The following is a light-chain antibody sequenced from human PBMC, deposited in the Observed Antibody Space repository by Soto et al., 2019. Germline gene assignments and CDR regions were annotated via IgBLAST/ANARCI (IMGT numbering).Light chain of an antibody. CDR2: DVT. Sequence: QSVLTQPRSVSGSPGQSVTISCTGTSSDVGDYNYVSWYQQHPGKAPKLMIYDVTKRPSGVPDRFSGSKSGNTASLTISGLQAEDEADYYCCSYARNYTHVFGTGTKSPS. CDR1: SSDVGDYNY. J-gene: IGLJ1*01. V-gene: IGLV2-11*01. CDR3: CSYARNYTHV.